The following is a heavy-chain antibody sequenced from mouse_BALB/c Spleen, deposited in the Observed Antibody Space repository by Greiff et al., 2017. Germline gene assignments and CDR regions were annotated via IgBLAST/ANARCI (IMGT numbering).Heavy chain of an antibody. Sequence: EVHLVESGGGLVQPGGSRKLSCAASGFTFSSFGMHWVRQAPEKGLGWVAYISSGSSTIYYADTVKGRFTISRDNPKNTLFLQMTSLRSEDTAMYYCAREDLITTVAPMDYWGQGTSVTVSS. CDR2: ISSGSSTI. CDR3: AREDLITTVAPMDY. CDR1: GFTFSSFG. D-gene: IGHD1-1*01. J-gene: IGHJ4*01. V-gene: IGHV5-17*02.